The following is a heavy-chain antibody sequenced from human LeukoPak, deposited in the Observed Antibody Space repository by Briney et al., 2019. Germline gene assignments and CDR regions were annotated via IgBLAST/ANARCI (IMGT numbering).Heavy chain of an antibody. CDR2: FCGSGGST. D-gene: IGHD2-2*02. V-gene: IGHV3-23*01. CDR1: GFTLFSYA. CDR3: AKCRWDIVVVPAAIYYFDY. Sequence: PGGSLRLSCAAPGFTLFSYALSWGRQAPGEGVGWVSAFCGSGGSTYYADSVKGRFTISRDNSKNTLYLQMNSLRAEDTAVYYCAKCRWDIVVVPAAIYYFDYWGQGTLVTVSS. J-gene: IGHJ4*02.